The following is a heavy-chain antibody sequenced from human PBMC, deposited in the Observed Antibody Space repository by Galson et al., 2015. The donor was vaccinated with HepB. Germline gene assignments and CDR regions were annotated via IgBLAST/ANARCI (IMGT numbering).Heavy chain of an antibody. CDR2: FDPEDGET. V-gene: IGHV1-24*01. J-gene: IGHJ4*02. CDR1: GYTLTKLS. D-gene: IGHD1-26*01. CDR3: ATGVQVGATLPFDY. Sequence: SVKVSCKVSGYTLTKLSMHWVRQAPGKGLEWMGVFDPEDGETNYAQKFQGRVTMTKDTSTDTAYMELSSLRSEDTAVYYCATGVQVGATLPFDYWGQGTLVTVSS.